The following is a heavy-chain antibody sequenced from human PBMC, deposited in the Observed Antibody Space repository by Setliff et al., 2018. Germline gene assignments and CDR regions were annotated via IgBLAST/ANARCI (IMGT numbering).Heavy chain of an antibody. CDR3: ARGKLDVVAAGGKYCAMDV. D-gene: IGHD6-13*01. CDR1: GYTFTDFG. V-gene: IGHV1-18*04. CDR2: ISPYSGNT. Sequence: ASVKVSCKASGYTFTDFGINWVRQAPGQGLEWVGWISPYSGNTYSAQRFQGRVTMTTDTSTSTAYMELRSLRPEDTAVYYCARGKLDVVAAGGKYCAMDVWGQGTAVTVSS. J-gene: IGHJ6*02.